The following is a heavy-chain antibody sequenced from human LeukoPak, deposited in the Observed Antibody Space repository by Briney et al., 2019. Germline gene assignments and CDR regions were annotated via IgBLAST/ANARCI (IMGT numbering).Heavy chain of an antibody. V-gene: IGHV3-74*01. J-gene: IGHJ4*02. CDR1: GFTFSSHW. D-gene: IGHD5-24*01. Sequence: PGGSLRLSCAASGFTFSSHWMHWVRPVPGKGLGWVSRINSDGSITNYADSVKGRFTISRDNAKNTLYLQMNSLRAEDTAVYYCAWSRDGYNYFVYWGQGTLVTVSS. CDR3: AWSRDGYNYFVY. CDR2: INSDGSIT.